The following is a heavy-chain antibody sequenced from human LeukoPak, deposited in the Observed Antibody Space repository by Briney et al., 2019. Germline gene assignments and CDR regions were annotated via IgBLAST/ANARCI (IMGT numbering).Heavy chain of an antibody. CDR2: ISSSGSTI. Sequence: GGSLRLSCAASGFTFSDYYMSWIRQAPGKGLEWVSYISSSGSTIYYADSVKGRFTISRDNAKNSLYLQMNRLRAEDTAVYYWGRDPPAGGGGQELGGDLFDYWGQGTLVTVSS. D-gene: IGHD6-13*01. J-gene: IGHJ4*02. CDR3: GRDPPAGGGGQELGGDLFDY. V-gene: IGHV3-11*01. CDR1: GFTFSDYY.